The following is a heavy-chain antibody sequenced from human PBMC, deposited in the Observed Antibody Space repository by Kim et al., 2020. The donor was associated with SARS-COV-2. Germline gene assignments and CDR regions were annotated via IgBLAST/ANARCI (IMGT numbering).Heavy chain of an antibody. CDR3: ARGAGSYGRWQWLAPGPNWFDP. CDR1: GGSFSGYY. D-gene: IGHD6-19*01. J-gene: IGHJ5*02. V-gene: IGHV4-34*01. CDR2: INHSGST. Sequence: SGTLSLTCAVYGGSFSGYYWSWIRQPPGKGLEWIGEINHSGSTNYNPSLKSRVTISVDTSKNQFSLKLSSVTAADTAVYYCARGAGSYGRWQWLAPGPNWFDPWGQGTLVTVSS.